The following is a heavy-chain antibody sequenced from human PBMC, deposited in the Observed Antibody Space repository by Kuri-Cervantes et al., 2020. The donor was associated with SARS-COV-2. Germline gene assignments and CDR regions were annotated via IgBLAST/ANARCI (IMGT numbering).Heavy chain of an antibody. CDR3: ARVNWDVPFTTLDY. CDR1: GYTFSNYG. Sequence: ASVKVSCKASGYTFSNYGFSWVRQAPGQGLEWMGWVSSYTGNTDYAQKFLGRITMTADKSTTTADLELRSLRSDDTAVYYCARVNWDVPFTTLDYWGQGTRVTVS. J-gene: IGHJ4*02. CDR2: VSSYTGNT. D-gene: IGHD1-1*01. V-gene: IGHV1-18*04.